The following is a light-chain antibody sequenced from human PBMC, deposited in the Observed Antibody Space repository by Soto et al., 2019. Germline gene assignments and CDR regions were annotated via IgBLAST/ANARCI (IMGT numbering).Light chain of an antibody. CDR2: HAS. CDR1: QSVSNW. Sequence: DIQITQSPSTLSSSVLERPTTICRASQSVSNWLAWYQQRPGTAPKLLIYHASTLDSGVPSRFSGSGSGTEFTLTISSLQPDDFATYYCQQYNSYSFGQGTKVDIK. CDR3: QQYNSYS. V-gene: IGKV1-5*02. J-gene: IGKJ1*01.